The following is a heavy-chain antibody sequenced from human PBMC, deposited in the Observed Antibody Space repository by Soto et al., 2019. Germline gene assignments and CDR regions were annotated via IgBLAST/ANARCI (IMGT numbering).Heavy chain of an antibody. D-gene: IGHD3-22*01. V-gene: IGHV3-48*01. Sequence: PGGSPRLSCSASGFTFSAYSMNWVRKAPGKELEWISYISSSSSTIYYADSEKGRFTVFSDSANNSPYLQMKSVRAKDTSDYYCARPYYYDVHWFDPWGQGTLVTVSS. CDR1: GFTFSAYS. CDR3: ARPYYYDVHWFDP. J-gene: IGHJ5*02. CDR2: ISSSSSTI.